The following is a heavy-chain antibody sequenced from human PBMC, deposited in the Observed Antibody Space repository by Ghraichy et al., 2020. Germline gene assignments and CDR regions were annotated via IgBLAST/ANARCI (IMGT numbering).Heavy chain of an antibody. CDR3: ARLPPNYYGSGSFSDF. D-gene: IGHD3-10*01. J-gene: IGHJ4*02. Sequence: GESLNISCKGSGYSFTSYWIGWVRQMPGKGLEWMGIIYPADSDTRYSPSFQGQVTISADKSISTAYLKWSSLKASDTAMYYCARLPPNYYGSGSFSDFWGQGTLVTVSS. CDR1: GYSFTSYW. CDR2: IYPADSDT. V-gene: IGHV5-51*01.